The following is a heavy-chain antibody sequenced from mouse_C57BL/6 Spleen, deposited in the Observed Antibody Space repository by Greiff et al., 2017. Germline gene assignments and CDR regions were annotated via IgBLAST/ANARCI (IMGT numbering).Heavy chain of an antibody. CDR2: IDPENGDT. Sequence: EVQLQQSGAELVRPGASVKLSCTASGFNIKDDYMHWVKQRPEQGLEWIGWIDPENGDTEYASKFQGKATITADTSSNTAYLPLSSLTSEDTAVYYCTTQYYGSAWFAYWGQGTLVTVSA. CDR3: TTQYYGSAWFAY. D-gene: IGHD1-1*01. J-gene: IGHJ3*01. V-gene: IGHV14-4*01. CDR1: GFNIKDDY.